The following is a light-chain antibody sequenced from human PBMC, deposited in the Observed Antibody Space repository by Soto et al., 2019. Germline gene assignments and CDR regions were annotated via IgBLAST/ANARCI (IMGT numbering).Light chain of an antibody. Sequence: DVTMTQSPSSLSSSVGDTVTMTCLASQSIALSVNWYQQKPGKAPKLLIYVAFTLESGVPSRFSGSGSGTEFTLTIRSLQPEDFATYYCQQSFRSPITFGQGTRLEIK. V-gene: IGKV1-39*01. CDR3: QQSFRSPIT. CDR1: QSIALS. CDR2: VAF. J-gene: IGKJ5*01.